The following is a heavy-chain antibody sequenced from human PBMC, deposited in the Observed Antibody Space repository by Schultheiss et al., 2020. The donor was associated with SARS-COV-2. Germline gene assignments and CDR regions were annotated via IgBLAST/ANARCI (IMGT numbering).Heavy chain of an antibody. CDR2: INPNSGGT. Sequence: ASVKVSCKASGYTFTDYYMHWVRQAPGQGLEWMGRINPNSGGTNYAQKFQGRVTMTRDTSISTAYMELSRLRSDDTAVYYCARDPYGVWPNFDYWGQGTLVTVSS. J-gene: IGHJ4*02. CDR1: GYTFTDYY. D-gene: IGHD2-8*01. V-gene: IGHV1-2*06. CDR3: ARDPYGVWPNFDY.